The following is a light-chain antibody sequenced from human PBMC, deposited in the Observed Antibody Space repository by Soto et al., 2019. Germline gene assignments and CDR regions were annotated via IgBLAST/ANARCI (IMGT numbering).Light chain of an antibody. CDR2: KAS. V-gene: IGKV1-5*03. J-gene: IGKJ1*01. CDR1: QSISGW. Sequence: DIQMTQSPSTLSASVGDRVTITCRASQSISGWLAWYQQKPGKAPKLLIYKASSLESGVPSRFSGSGSGTDVTLTINNLEPDDFATYYSQQYGTFGQGTKVEIK. CDR3: QQYGT.